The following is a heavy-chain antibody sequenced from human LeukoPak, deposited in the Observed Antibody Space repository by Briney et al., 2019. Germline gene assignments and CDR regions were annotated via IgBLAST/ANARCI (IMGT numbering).Heavy chain of an antibody. Sequence: SVKVSCKASGGTFSSYAISWVRQAPGQGLEWMGGIIPIFGTANYAQKFQGRVTITADESTSTAYMELSSLRSEDTAVYYCASSFEYQLLYGMDVWGKGTTVTVPS. CDR2: IIPIFGTA. CDR1: GGTFSSYA. D-gene: IGHD2-2*01. J-gene: IGHJ6*04. V-gene: IGHV1-69*13. CDR3: ASSFEYQLLYGMDV.